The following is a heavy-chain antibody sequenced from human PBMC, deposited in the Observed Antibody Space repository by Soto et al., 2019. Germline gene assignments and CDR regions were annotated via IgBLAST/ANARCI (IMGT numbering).Heavy chain of an antibody. Sequence: QITLKESGPTLVKPTQTLTLTCTFSGFSLSTSGVGVGWIRQPPGKALEWLALIYWADDKRYSPALTSRLTITNDTSKNQVVLTMTDMDTADTATDYCAHRPSYCISGSCYSGFDYWGQVTLVNVSS. D-gene: IGHD2-15*01. CDR3: AHRPSYCISGSCYSGFDY. J-gene: IGHJ4*02. CDR1: GFSLSTSGVG. CDR2: IYWADDK. V-gene: IGHV2-5*02.